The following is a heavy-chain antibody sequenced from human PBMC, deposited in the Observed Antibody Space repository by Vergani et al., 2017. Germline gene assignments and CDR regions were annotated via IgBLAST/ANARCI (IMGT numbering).Heavy chain of an antibody. CDR2: ISARYPST. J-gene: IGHJ4*02. CDR1: GFTFSACP. CDR3: GRLSYDTTPCLQGGYDC. Sequence: EVQLLQSGGGVIQPGGSVRLSCAASGFTFSACPMTGVRQAPGKGLEWVSAISARYPSTYYADSVKGRFTISRDNSKNMLFLQMNSRRAEDTAVYYCGRLSYDTTPCLQGGYDCWGQGTLVSVPS. V-gene: IGHV3-23*01. D-gene: IGHD3-22*01.